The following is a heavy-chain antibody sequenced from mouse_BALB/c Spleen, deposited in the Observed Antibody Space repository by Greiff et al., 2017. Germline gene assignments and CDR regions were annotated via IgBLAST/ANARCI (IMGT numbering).Heavy chain of an antibody. J-gene: IGHJ2*01. CDR1: GYSITSDYA. CDR2: ISYSGST. D-gene: IGHD2-4*01. V-gene: IGHV3-2*02. Sequence: EVKLVESGPGLVKPSQSLSLTCTVTGYSITSDYAWNWIRQFPGNKLEWMGYISYSGSTSYNPSLKSRISITRDTSKNQFFLQLNSVTTEDTATYYCARFYYDYGYYFDYWGQGTTLTVSS. CDR3: ARFYYDYGYYFDY.